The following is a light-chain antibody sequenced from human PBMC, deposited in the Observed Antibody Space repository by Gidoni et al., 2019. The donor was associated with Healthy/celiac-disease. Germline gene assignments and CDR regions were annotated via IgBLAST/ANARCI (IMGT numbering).Light chain of an antibody. CDR1: QSISSG. CDR3: QQYNSYSYT. Sequence: DIQMTQSPSTLSASVGDRVTITCRASQSISSGFAWYQQKPGKAPKLMIYDASSLESGVPSRFSGSGSGTEFTLTISSLQPDDFATYYCQQYNSYSYTFGPGTKLEIK. V-gene: IGKV1-5*01. CDR2: DAS. J-gene: IGKJ2*01.